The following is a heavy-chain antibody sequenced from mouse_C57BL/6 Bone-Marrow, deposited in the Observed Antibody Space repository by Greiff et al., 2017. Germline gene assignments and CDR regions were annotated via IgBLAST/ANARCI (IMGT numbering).Heavy chain of an antibody. J-gene: IGHJ4*01. V-gene: IGHV1-62-2*01. D-gene: IGHD4-1*01. CDR3: ARHETALSNWPGAMDY. Sequence: VQLQQSGAELVKPGASVKLSCKASGYTFTEYTIHWVKQRSGQGLELIGWFYPGSGSIKYNEKFKDKATLTADKSSSTVYMELSRLTSEDSAVYFCARHETALSNWPGAMDYWGQGTSVTVSS. CDR2: FYPGSGSI. CDR1: GYTFTEYT.